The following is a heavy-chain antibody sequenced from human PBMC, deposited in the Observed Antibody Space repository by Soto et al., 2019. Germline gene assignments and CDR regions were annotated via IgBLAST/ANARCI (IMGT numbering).Heavy chain of an antibody. CDR2: ISWNSGDK. CDR3: VKKSCSHTRCYTGWFFDL. V-gene: IGHV3-9*01. CDR1: GFIFEDYD. J-gene: IGHJ2*01. Sequence: GGSLRLSCEASGFIFEDYDMHWVRQPPGKGLQWVSGISWNSGDKDYGDSVKGRFTISRDNAKNPLDLQMSSLRVGGTATYYCVKKSCSHTRCYTGWFFDLWGRGTLVTVSS. D-gene: IGHD2-15*01.